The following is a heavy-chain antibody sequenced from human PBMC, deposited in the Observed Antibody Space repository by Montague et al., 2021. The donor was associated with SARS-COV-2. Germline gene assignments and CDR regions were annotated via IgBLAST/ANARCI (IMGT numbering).Heavy chain of an antibody. Sequence: SETLSLTCTVSGGSISNYYWSWIRQPPGKGLERIGYIYNGGSTDYNPSLRSRVTISVDPSEIQFSLRLSSVTAADTAVYYCAREAVEKRVRTRMTGRLEENYDDVLDVWGQGTTVIVSS. V-gene: IGHV4-59*01. CDR3: AREAVEKRVRTRMTGRLEENYDDVLDV. J-gene: IGHJ6*02. CDR1: GGSISNYY. CDR2: IYNGGST. D-gene: IGHD3-3*01.